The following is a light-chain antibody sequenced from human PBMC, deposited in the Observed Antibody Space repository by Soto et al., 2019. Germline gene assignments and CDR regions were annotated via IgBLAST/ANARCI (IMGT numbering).Light chain of an antibody. Sequence: QSALTQPRSVSGSPGQSVTISCTGTSSDVGGYNYVSWYQQHPGKAPKLMIYDVSKRPSGVPDRFSGSKSGNTASLTISGLQAEDEADYYCCPYAGRLHVVFGGGTKLTVL. CDR1: SSDVGGYNY. J-gene: IGLJ2*01. CDR3: CPYAGRLHVV. V-gene: IGLV2-11*01. CDR2: DVS.